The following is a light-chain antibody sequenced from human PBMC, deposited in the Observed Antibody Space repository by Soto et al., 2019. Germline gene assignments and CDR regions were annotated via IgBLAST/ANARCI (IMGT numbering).Light chain of an antibody. CDR1: QSISSY. V-gene: IGKV1-39*01. J-gene: IGKJ2*01. Sequence: DIQMTQSPSSLSASVGDRVTITCRASQSISSYLNWYQQKPGKAPKLLIYAASSLQSVVPSRFSGSGSGTDFTLTISILQPEDFATNYCQQSYSTPPEYTFGQGTTLAIK. CDR3: QQSYSTPPEYT. CDR2: AAS.